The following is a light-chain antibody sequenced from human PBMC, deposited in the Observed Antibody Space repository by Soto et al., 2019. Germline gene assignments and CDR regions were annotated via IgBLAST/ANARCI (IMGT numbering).Light chain of an antibody. Sequence: ETVLTQSPATLSLSPGERATLSCRASQSVSSYLGWYQQKPGQAPRLLIYDASNRASGIPARFSGSGSGTDFTLTISSLEPADFAVYYCQQRSNSPLTFGGGTKVEIK. CDR2: DAS. J-gene: IGKJ4*01. CDR3: QQRSNSPLT. V-gene: IGKV3-11*01. CDR1: QSVSSY.